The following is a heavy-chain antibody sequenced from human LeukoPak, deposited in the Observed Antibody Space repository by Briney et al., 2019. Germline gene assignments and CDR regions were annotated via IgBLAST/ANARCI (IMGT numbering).Heavy chain of an antibody. CDR2: INRSGST. V-gene: IGHV4-34*01. CDR3: ARGRRYYYYYMDV. J-gene: IGHJ6*03. Sequence: SETLSLTCAVYGGSFSGYYWSWIRQPPGKGLEWIGEINRSGSTNYNPSLKSRVTISVDTSKNQFSLKLSSVTTADTAVYYCARGRRYYYYYMDVWGKGTTVTVSS. CDR1: GGSFSGYY.